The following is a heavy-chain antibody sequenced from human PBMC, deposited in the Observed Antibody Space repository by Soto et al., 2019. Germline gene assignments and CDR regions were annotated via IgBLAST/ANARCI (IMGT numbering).Heavy chain of an antibody. CDR3: IRPMTGTTRGFDY. CDR2: SRNKANSYTT. V-gene: IGHV3-72*01. CDR1: GFTFSDHY. D-gene: IGHD1-1*01. Sequence: EVQLVESEGRLVHPGGSLSIACAASGFTFSDHYMDWVRQAPGKGLEWVGRSRNKANSYTTEYAASVKGRFTISRDDSENSVHLQMDSLKTEDTAVYFCIRPMTGTTRGFDYWGQGTLVTVSS. J-gene: IGHJ4*02.